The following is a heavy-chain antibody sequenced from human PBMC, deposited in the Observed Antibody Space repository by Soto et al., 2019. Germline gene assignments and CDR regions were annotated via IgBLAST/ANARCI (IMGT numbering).Heavy chain of an antibody. V-gene: IGHV1-8*01. D-gene: IGHD6-13*01. CDR1: GYTFTSYD. Sequence: QVQLVQSGAEVKKPGASVKVSCKASGYTFTSYDINWVRQATGQGLEWMGWMNPNSGNTGYAQKCQGRVTMTRNTSIRTAYMELSSLRSEDTAVYYCARSDSSSWYYYYYGMDVWGQGTTVTVSS. CDR2: MNPNSGNT. CDR3: ARSDSSSWYYYYYGMDV. J-gene: IGHJ6*02.